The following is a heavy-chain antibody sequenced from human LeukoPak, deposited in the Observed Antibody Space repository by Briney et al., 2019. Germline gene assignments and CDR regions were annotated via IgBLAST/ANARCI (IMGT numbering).Heavy chain of an antibody. J-gene: IGHJ4*02. CDR2: IYPGDSDT. Sequence: GESLKISCKGSGYSFTSYWIGWVRQMPGKGLEWMWIIYPGDSDTRYSPSFQGHVTISADKSITTAYLQWSSLKASDTAMYYCARHIGLTTRYLDYWGQGTLVTVSS. CDR1: GYSFTSYW. V-gene: IGHV5-51*01. D-gene: IGHD4/OR15-4a*01. CDR3: ARHIGLTTRYLDY.